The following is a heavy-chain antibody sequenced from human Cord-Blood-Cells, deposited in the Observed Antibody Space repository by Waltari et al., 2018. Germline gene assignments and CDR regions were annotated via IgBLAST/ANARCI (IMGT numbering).Heavy chain of an antibody. D-gene: IGHD4-4*01. CDR1: GFTFSSYG. Sequence: GFTFSSYGMHWVRQAPGKGLEWVAVIWYDGSNKYYADSVKGRFTISRDNSKNTLYLQMNSLRAEDTAVYYCAKDATDLQYPHWYFDLWGRGTLVTVSS. CDR2: IWYDGSNK. V-gene: IGHV3-33*06. J-gene: IGHJ2*01. CDR3: AKDATDLQYPHWYFDL.